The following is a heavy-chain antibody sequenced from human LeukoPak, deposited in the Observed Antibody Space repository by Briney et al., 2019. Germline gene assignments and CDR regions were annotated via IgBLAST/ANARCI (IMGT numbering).Heavy chain of an antibody. J-gene: IGHJ3*02. CDR2: ICTSGST. Sequence: PSETLSLTCTVSGGSISSYYWSWIRQPAGKGLEWIGRICTSGSTNYNPSLKSRVAMSVDTSKNQFSLKLSSVTAADTAVYYCARGCGGDCYSDDAFDIWGQGTMVTVSS. D-gene: IGHD2-21*02. CDR1: GGSISSYY. V-gene: IGHV4-4*07. CDR3: ARGCGGDCYSDDAFDI.